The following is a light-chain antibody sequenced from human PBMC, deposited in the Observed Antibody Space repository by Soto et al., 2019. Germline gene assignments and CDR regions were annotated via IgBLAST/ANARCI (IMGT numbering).Light chain of an antibody. J-gene: IGKJ2*01. CDR3: QQFGSSSPHT. CDR1: QGIGSRY. CDR2: GAS. V-gene: IGKV3-20*01. Sequence: EIVMTQSPGTLSLSPGERATISCRASQGIGSRYLAWYHQKSGQAPRLLIYGASSRATGIPDRFSGSGSGTDVTLTSSRLEPEDFGVYYCQQFGSSSPHTVGRGTKLESK.